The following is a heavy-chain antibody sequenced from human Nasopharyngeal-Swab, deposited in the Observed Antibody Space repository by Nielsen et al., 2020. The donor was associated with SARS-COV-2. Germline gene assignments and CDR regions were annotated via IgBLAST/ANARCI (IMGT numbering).Heavy chain of an antibody. CDR1: GYCFSSYW. CDR3: ATAYNGNYYWDY. V-gene: IGHV5-51*01. J-gene: IGHJ4*02. CDR2: MYPRDSDT. Sequence: GESLKISCKGSGYCFSSYWIGWVRQMPGKGLEWMGIMYPRDSDTRYSPSFQGQVTISADKSISTAYLQWSSLKASDTAMYYCATAYNGNYYWDYWGQGTLVTVSS. D-gene: IGHD1-7*01.